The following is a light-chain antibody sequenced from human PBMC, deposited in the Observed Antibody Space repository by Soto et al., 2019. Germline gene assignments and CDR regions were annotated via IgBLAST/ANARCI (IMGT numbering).Light chain of an antibody. Sequence: EIVMTQSPATLSVSTGERATLSCRASQSLSFNLAWYQQKPGQAPRLLIYGASTRATGIPARFSGSGSGTEFTLTISSLQSEDFAVYYCQQYNNWPGITFGQGTRLAI. J-gene: IGKJ5*01. CDR3: QQYNNWPGIT. CDR1: QSLSFN. CDR2: GAS. V-gene: IGKV3-15*01.